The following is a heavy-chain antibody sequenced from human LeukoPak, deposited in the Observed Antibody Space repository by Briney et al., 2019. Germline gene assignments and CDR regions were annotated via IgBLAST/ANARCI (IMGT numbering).Heavy chain of an antibody. D-gene: IGHD2-2*01. Sequence: ASVKVSCKVSGYTLTELSMRWVRQAPGKGLEWMEGFDPEDGETIYAQKFQGRVTMTEDTSTDTAYMELSSLRSEDTAVYYCARVKSRTANWFDPWGQGTLVTVSS. CDR1: GYTLTELS. V-gene: IGHV1-24*01. CDR2: FDPEDGET. CDR3: ARVKSRTANWFDP. J-gene: IGHJ5*02.